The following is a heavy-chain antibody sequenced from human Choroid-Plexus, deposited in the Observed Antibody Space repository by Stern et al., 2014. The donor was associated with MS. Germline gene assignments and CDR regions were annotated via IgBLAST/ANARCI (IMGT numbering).Heavy chain of an antibody. V-gene: IGHV3-30*18. D-gene: IGHD2/OR15-2a*01. CDR1: GFTFGSCA. CDR2: VSYDGSNK. CDR3: AKDRQYLTYFFDH. Sequence: VQLEESGGGVVQPGRPLRLSCVASGFTFGSCAMRWVRQAPGKGLEWVAGVSYDGSNKYYADSVKGSFTISRDNSQNTLYMQMSSLRPEDTAVYYCAKDRQYLTYFFDHWGQGSLVTVSS. J-gene: IGHJ5*02.